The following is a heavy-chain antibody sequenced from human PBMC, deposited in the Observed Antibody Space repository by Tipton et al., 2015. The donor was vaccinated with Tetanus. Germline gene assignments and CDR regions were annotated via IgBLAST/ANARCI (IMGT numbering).Heavy chain of an antibody. CDR3: AKAKPVITLAFFDY. Sequence: SLRLSCAASGFTFSSYAMSWVRQAPGKGLEWVSAISGSGGGTYYADSVKGRFIISRDNSKNTLYLQMNSLRPEDTAIYYCAKAKPVITLAFFDYWGQGTLVTVSS. V-gene: IGHV3-23*01. D-gene: IGHD3-16*01. CDR1: GFTFSSYA. J-gene: IGHJ4*02. CDR2: ISGSGGGT.